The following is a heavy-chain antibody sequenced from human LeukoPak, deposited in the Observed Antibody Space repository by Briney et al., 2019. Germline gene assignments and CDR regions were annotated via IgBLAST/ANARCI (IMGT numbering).Heavy chain of an antibody. V-gene: IGHV3-30-3*01. Sequence: PGGSLRLSCAASGFTFSSYAMHWVRQAPGKGLEWVAVISYDGSNKYYADSVKGRFTISRDNSKNTLYLQMNSLRAEDTAVYYCASSGWYDWFDPWGQGTLVTVSS. CDR3: ASSGWYDWFDP. CDR2: ISYDGSNK. CDR1: GFTFSSYA. J-gene: IGHJ5*02. D-gene: IGHD6-19*01.